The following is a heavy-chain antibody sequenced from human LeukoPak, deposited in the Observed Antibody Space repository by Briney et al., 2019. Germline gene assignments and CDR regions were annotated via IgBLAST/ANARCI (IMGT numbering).Heavy chain of an antibody. CDR3: ATRGSGSTVPTWYYFDY. V-gene: IGHV4-59*08. Sequence: SETLSLTCTVSGGSISSYYWSWIRQPPGKGLEWIGYVYYSGSTNYSPSLKSRVTISVDTSKNQFSLKLRSVTAADTAVYYCATRGSGSTVPTWYYFDYWGQGTLVTVSS. J-gene: IGHJ4*02. CDR2: VYYSGST. CDR1: GGSISSYY. D-gene: IGHD3-10*01.